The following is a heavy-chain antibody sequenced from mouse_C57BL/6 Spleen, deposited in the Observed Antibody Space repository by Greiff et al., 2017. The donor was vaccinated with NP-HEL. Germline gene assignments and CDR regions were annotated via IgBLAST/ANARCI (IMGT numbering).Heavy chain of an antibody. J-gene: IGHJ3*01. Sequence: EVQLQQSGAELVRPGASVKLSCTASGFNIKDDYMHWVKQRPEQGLEWIGWIDPENGDTEYASKFQGKATITADTSSNTAYLQLSSLTSEDTAVYYCTHKAWFAYWGQGTLVTVSA. CDR3: THKAWFAY. CDR2: IDPENGDT. V-gene: IGHV14-4*01. CDR1: GFNIKDDY.